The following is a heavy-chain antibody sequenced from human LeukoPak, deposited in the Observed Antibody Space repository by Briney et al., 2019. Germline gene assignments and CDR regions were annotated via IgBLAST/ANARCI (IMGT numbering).Heavy chain of an antibody. J-gene: IGHJ5*02. V-gene: IGHV4-34*01. D-gene: IGHD3-9*01. CDR3: ARVIPDPVLRYFDWLYGRGWFDP. Sequence: SETLSLTCAVHGGSFSGYYWSWIRQPPGKGLEWIGEINHSGSTNYNPSLKSRVTISVDTSKNQFSLKLSSVTAADTAVYYCARVIPDPVLRYFDWLYGRGWFDPWGQGTLVTVSS. CDR2: INHSGST. CDR1: GGSFSGYY.